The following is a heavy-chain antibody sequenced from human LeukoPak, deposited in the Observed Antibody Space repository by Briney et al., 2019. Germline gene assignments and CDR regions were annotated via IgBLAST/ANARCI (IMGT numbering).Heavy chain of an antibody. J-gene: IGHJ4*02. D-gene: IGHD2-15*01. Sequence: PGRSLRLSCTASGFTFGDYAMSWVRQAPGEGLEWVGFIRSKAHGGTTEYAASVKGRFTISRDDSKSIAYLQMDSLKTEDTAVYYCTRAGRYCSGGSCYSFYWGQGTLVTVSS. CDR3: TRAGRYCSGGSCYSFY. CDR1: GFTFGDYA. V-gene: IGHV3-49*04. CDR2: IRSKAHGGTT.